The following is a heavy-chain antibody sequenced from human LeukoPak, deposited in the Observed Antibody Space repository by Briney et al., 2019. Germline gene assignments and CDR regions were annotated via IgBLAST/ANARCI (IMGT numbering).Heavy chain of an antibody. J-gene: IGHJ4*02. CDR3: ARGAPRRERNSSGYYAEMRHFDY. Sequence: PSETLSLTCTVSGGSISSYYWSWIRQPPGKGLEWIGYIYYSGSTNYNPSLTSRVTISVDTSKNQFSLKLSSVTAADTAVYYCARGAPRRERNSSGYYAEMRHFDYWGQGTLVTVSS. V-gene: IGHV4-59*01. CDR2: IYYSGST. D-gene: IGHD3-22*01. CDR1: GGSISSYY.